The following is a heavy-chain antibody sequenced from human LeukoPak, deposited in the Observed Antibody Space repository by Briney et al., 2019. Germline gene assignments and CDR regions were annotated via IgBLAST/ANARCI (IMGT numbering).Heavy chain of an antibody. D-gene: IGHD3-22*01. CDR3: AKHDPRRVVITNWFDP. CDR1: GFTFSAYA. CDR2: ISGSGGIT. Sequence: GGFLRLSCAASGFTFSAYAISWVRQAPGKGLEWVSAISGSGGITYYADSVKGRFTISRGNSKNTLYLQMNSLRAEDTAVYYCAKHDPRRVVITNWFDPWGQGTLVTVSS. V-gene: IGHV3-23*01. J-gene: IGHJ5*02.